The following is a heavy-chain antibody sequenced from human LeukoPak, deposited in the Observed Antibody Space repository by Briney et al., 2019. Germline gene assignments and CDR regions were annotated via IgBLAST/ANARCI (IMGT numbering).Heavy chain of an antibody. CDR1: GFTFSTYA. D-gene: IGHD4-17*01. V-gene: IGHV3-23*01. CDR3: AKARYGDYGRFDY. CDR2: ISDGGSDT. Sequence: GSLRLSCAASGFTFSTYAMRLVRQAPGKGLAWVSTISDGGSDTHYADSVKGRFTISRDDSKNTLYLQMNSLRAEDTAVYYCAKARYGDYGRFDYWGQGTLVTVSS. J-gene: IGHJ4*02.